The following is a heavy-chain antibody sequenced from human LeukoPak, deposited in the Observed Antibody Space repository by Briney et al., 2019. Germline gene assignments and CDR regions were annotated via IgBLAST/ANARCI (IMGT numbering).Heavy chain of an antibody. J-gene: IGHJ4*02. Sequence: PGGSLRLSCAASGFTFSSYSMNWARQAPGKGLEWVSYISSSSSTIYYADSVKGRFTISRDNAKNSLYLQMNSLRAEDTAVYYCARGAPQLDYWGQGTLVTVSS. CDR3: ARGAPQLDY. V-gene: IGHV3-48*01. CDR1: GFTFSSYS. CDR2: ISSSSSTI. D-gene: IGHD4/OR15-4a*01.